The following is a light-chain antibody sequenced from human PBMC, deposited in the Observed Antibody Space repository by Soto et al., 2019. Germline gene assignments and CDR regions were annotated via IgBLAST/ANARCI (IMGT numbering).Light chain of an antibody. Sequence: QSALTQPASVSGSPGQSITISCTGSRTDVGAYKYVSWYQQHPDKAPKLIIYEVSNRPSGVSNRFSGSKSGNTASLTISGLQTEDEADYYCTSYTTSSTWIFGGGTKLTVL. V-gene: IGLV2-14*03. J-gene: IGLJ2*01. CDR3: TSYTTSSTWI. CDR2: EVS. CDR1: RTDVGAYKY.